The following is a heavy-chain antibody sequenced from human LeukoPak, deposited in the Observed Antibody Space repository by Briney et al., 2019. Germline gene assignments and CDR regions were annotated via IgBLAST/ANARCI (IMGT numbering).Heavy chain of an antibody. CDR2: ISSSSSYI. Sequence: GGSLRLSCAASGFTFSSYSMNWVRQAPGKGLEWVSSISSSSSYIYYADSVKGRFTISRDNAKNSLYLQMNSLGAEDTAVYYCARDGVLLWFGELPPDYWGQGTLVTVSS. CDR3: ARDGVLLWFGELPPDY. CDR1: GFTFSSYS. V-gene: IGHV3-21*01. D-gene: IGHD3-10*01. J-gene: IGHJ4*02.